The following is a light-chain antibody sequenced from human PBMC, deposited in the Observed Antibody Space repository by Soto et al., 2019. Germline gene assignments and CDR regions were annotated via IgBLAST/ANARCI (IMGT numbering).Light chain of an antibody. Sequence: DIQMRQIPCTGSASGGGVDTITCRASQNIYNWVAWYQQKPGKAPKFLMYDASILESGVPSRFSGSGFGTEFSLTINSLQPDDFGSYYCQHLRTFGQGTKVDIK. V-gene: IGKV1-5*01. CDR1: QNIYNW. CDR3: QHLRT. J-gene: IGKJ1*01. CDR2: DAS.